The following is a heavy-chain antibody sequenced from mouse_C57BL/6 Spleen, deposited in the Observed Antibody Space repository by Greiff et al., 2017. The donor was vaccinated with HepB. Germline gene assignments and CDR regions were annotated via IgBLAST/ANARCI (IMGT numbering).Heavy chain of an antibody. Sequence: VQLQQSGAELVRPGTSVKLSCKASGYTFTSYWMHWVKQRPGQGLEWIGVIDPSDSYTNYNQKFKGKATLTVDTSSSTAYMHLSSLTSEDSAVYYCARCTYDGPFAYWGQGTLVTVSA. CDR3: ARCTYDGPFAY. CDR1: GYTFTSYW. V-gene: IGHV1-59*01. J-gene: IGHJ3*01. D-gene: IGHD2-3*01. CDR2: IDPSDSYT.